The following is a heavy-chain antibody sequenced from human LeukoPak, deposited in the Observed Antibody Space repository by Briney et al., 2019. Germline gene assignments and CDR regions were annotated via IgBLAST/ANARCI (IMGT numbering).Heavy chain of an antibody. D-gene: IGHD1-26*01. CDR2: ISGSGGTT. V-gene: IGHV3-23*01. J-gene: IGHJ5*02. CDR3: AKGLGSYYRFDP. Sequence: GGSLRLSCAAPGFTFSSYAMSWVRQAPGKGLEWVSTISGSGGTTYYAEFVKGRFTISRDNSKNTLYLQMNSLRAEDTAVYYCAKGLGSYYRFDPWGQGTLVTVSS. CDR1: GFTFSSYA.